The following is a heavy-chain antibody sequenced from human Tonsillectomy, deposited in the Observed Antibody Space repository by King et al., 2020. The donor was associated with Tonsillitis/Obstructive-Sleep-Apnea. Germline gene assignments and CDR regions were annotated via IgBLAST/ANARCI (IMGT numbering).Heavy chain of an antibody. J-gene: IGHJ5*02. CDR2: ISFDASNK. CDR3: ARDRYYYDSSGYFGSFDP. Sequence: VQLVESGGGVVQPGRSLRLSCAASGFTFSSFAMHWVRQAPGKGLEWVTVISFDASNKYYADSVKGRFTISRDNSKNTVCLQMNSLRTEDTAVYYCARDRYYYDSSGYFGSFDPWGQGTLVTVSS. V-gene: IGHV3-30*04. D-gene: IGHD3-22*01. CDR1: GFTFSSFA.